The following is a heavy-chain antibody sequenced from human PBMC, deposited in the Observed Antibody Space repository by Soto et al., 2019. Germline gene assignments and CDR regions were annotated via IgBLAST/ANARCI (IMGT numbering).Heavy chain of an antibody. V-gene: IGHV1-3*01. CDR1: GYTFTSYA. CDR2: INAGNGNT. D-gene: IGHD2-2*01. J-gene: IGHJ6*04. Sequence: ASVKVSCKASGYTFTSYAMHWVRQAPGQRLEWMGWINAGNGNTKYSQKFQGRVTITRDTSASTAYMELSSLRSEDTAVYYCARDRGFVVVVPAGCMGVWGKVTTVTACS. CDR3: ARDRGFVVVVPAGCMGV.